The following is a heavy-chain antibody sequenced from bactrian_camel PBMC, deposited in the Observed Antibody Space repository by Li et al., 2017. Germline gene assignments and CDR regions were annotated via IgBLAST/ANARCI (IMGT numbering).Heavy chain of an antibody. CDR2: ISLGGGVT. CDR3: AARGLGADCSGPRRSSAEYVY. V-gene: IGHV3S1*01. J-gene: IGHJ4*01. Sequence: VQLVESGGGSVQAGGSLRLSCAASGLPDSSNCMGWFRQAPGKEREGVATISLGGGVTYYSDSVKGRFTISRDNAKNTLYLQMNSLKSEDTAMYFCAARGLGADCSGPRRSSAEYVYWGQGTQVTVS. D-gene: IGHD3*01. CDR1: GLPDSSNC.